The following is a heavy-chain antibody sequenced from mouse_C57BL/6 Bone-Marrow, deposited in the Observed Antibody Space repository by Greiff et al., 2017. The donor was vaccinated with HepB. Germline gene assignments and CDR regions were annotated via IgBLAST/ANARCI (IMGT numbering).Heavy chain of an antibody. D-gene: IGHD2-3*01. V-gene: IGHV3-3*01. Sequence: EVKVVESGPSLVRPSQTLSLTCTVTGFSINSDCYWIWIRQFPGNKLEYIGYTFYSGITYYNPSLESRTYITRDTSKNQFSLKLSSVTTEDTATYYCARDMIYDGYYGYFDVWGTGTTVTVSS. CDR2: TFYSGIT. CDR3: ARDMIYDGYYGYFDV. CDR1: GFSINSDCY. J-gene: IGHJ1*03.